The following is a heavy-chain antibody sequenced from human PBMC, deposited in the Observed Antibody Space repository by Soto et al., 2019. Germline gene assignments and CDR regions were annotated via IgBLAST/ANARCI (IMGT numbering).Heavy chain of an antibody. J-gene: IGHJ4*02. D-gene: IGHD3-10*01. V-gene: IGHV3-23*01. Sequence: EVQLLDSGGGLVQPGGSLRLSCAASGFTLNNYAMTWVRQAPGKGLEWVSAISGGGDTTSYADSVKGRFTVSRDGSKNTLYLQMSSLRAEDTALYYCAKGRGGSGSLTPRVDFWGQGTLVTVSS. CDR2: ISGGGDTT. CDR3: AKGRGGSGSLTPRVDF. CDR1: GFTLNNYA.